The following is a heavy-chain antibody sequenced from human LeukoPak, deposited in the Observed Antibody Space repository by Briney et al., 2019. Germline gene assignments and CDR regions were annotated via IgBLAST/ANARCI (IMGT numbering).Heavy chain of an antibody. V-gene: IGHV3-30*18. Sequence: GGSLRLSCAASGFTFSSYGMHWVRQAPGKGLEWVAVISYDGSNKYYADSVKGRFTISRDNSKNTLYLQMNSLRAEDTAVYYCAKDTGRVGATRYFDYWGQGTLVTVSS. D-gene: IGHD1-26*01. J-gene: IGHJ4*02. CDR1: GFTFSSYG. CDR2: ISYDGSNK. CDR3: AKDTGRVGATRYFDY.